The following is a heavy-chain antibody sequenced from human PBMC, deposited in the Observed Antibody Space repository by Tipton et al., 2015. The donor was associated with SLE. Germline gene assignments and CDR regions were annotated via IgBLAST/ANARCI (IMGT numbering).Heavy chain of an antibody. V-gene: IGHV1-18*01. CDR1: GYTFTSYD. J-gene: IGHJ2*01. CDR2: ISHYKGNT. CDR3: STVVTTGLYWYFDL. D-gene: IGHD4-17*01. Sequence: QSGAEVKKPGASVKVSCKASGYTFTSYDIHWVRQAPGQGLEWMGWISHYKGNTNYAQKVQGRVTMTTDTSTSTAYMELRSLRSDDTAVYYCSTVVTTGLYWYFDLWGRGTLVTVSS.